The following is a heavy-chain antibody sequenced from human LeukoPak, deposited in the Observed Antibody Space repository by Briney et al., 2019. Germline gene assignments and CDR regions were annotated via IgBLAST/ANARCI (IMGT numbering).Heavy chain of an antibody. J-gene: IGHJ5*02. CDR2: ISGSGGST. V-gene: IGHV3-23*01. Sequence: PGGSLRLSCAASGFTFSSYAMSWVRQAPGKGLEWVSAISGSGGSTYYADSVKGRFTISRDNSKNTLYLQMNSLRAEDTAVYYCAKDHLRIAVAGTSGGLDPWGQGTLVTVSS. CDR1: GFTFSSYA. CDR3: AKDHLRIAVAGTSGGLDP. D-gene: IGHD6-19*01.